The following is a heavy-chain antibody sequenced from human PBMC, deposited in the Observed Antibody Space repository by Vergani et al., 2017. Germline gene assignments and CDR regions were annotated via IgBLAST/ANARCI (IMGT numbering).Heavy chain of an antibody. J-gene: IGHJ6*02. CDR2: IYYSGST. D-gene: IGHD3-3*01. CDR3: ARPNAYDFWSGYYTSYYGMDV. CDR1: GGSFSGYY. V-gene: IGHV4-34*01. Sequence: QVQLQQWGAGLLKPSETLSLTCAVYGGSFSGYYWGWIRQPPGKGLEWIGSIYYSGSTYYNPSLKSRVTISVDTSKNQFSLKLSSVTAADTAVYYCARPNAYDFWSGYYTSYYGMDVWGQGTTVTVSS.